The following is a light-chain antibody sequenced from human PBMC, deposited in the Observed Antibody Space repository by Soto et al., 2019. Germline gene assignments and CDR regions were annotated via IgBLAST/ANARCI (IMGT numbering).Light chain of an antibody. CDR3: AAWDDNVNGPV. Sequence: QSVLTQPPSASGTPGQRVTISCSGSNSNIGSNTVNWYQQLPGTAPKLLIHTNDQRPSGVPDRFSGSKSGTSASLAVSGLQSEDEAAYHCAAWDDNVNGPVFGGGTQLPVL. J-gene: IGLJ3*02. CDR2: TND. CDR1: NSNIGSNT. V-gene: IGLV1-44*01.